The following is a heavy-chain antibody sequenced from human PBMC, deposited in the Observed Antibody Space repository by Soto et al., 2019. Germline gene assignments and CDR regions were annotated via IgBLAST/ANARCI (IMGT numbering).Heavy chain of an antibody. Sequence: GASVKVSCKVSGYTLTELSMHWVRQAPGKGLEWMGGFDPEDGETIYAQKFQGRVTVTEDTSTDTAYMELSSLRSEDTAVYYCATFRVGATVFQHWGQGTLVTVSS. CDR2: FDPEDGET. CDR1: GYTLTELS. D-gene: IGHD1-26*01. V-gene: IGHV1-24*01. J-gene: IGHJ1*01. CDR3: ATFRVGATVFQH.